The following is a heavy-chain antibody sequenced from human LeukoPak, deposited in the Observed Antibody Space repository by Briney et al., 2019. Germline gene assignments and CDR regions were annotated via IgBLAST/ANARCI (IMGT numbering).Heavy chain of an antibody. J-gene: IGHJ6*02. D-gene: IGHD5/OR15-5a*01. Sequence: ASVKVSCKASGYTFTGYYMHWVRQAPGQGLEWMGWINPNSGGTNYAQKFQGRVTMTTDTSTSTAYMELRSLRSDDTAVYYCARDVSSPMDVWGQGTTVTVSS. CDR2: INPNSGGT. CDR3: ARDVSSPMDV. V-gene: IGHV1-2*02. CDR1: GYTFTGYY.